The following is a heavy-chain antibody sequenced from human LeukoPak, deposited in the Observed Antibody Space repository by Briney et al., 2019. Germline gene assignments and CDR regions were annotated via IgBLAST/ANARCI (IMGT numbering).Heavy chain of an antibody. CDR1: GFTFSRYS. V-gene: IGHV3-48*02. J-gene: IGHJ4*02. Sequence: QPGGSLRLSCAASGFTFSRYSMNWVRQAPGKGPEWMSYISSSSSTIYYADSVKGRFTISRDNAKNSLYLQMNSLRDEDTAVYYCARDSPDYDILTGDFDYWGQGTLVTASS. CDR3: ARDSPDYDILTGDFDY. CDR2: ISSSSSTI. D-gene: IGHD3-9*01.